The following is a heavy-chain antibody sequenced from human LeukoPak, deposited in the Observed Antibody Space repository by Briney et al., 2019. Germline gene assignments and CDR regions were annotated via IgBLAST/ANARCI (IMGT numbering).Heavy chain of an antibody. CDR2: ISSSGSTI. V-gene: IGHV3-48*03. J-gene: IGHJ4*02. CDR3: ARHVVAVGFDY. Sequence: PGGSLRLSCAASGFTFSSYEMNWVRQAPGKGLEWVSYISSSGSTIYYADLVKGRFTISRDNAKNSLYLQMNSLRAEDTAVYYCARHVVAVGFDYWGQGTLVTVSS. CDR1: GFTFSSYE. D-gene: IGHD3-22*01.